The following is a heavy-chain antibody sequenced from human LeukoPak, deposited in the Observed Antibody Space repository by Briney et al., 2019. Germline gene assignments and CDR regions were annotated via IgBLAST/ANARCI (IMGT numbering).Heavy chain of an antibody. D-gene: IGHD6-6*01. Sequence: GGSLRLSCAASGFTFSNAWMSWVRQAPGKGLEWVSVIYSGGSTYYADSVKGRFTISRDNSKNTLYLQMNSLRAEDTAVYYCARGSVEGVAARYSVDYWGQGTLVTVSS. V-gene: IGHV3-53*01. CDR2: IYSGGST. CDR3: ARGSVEGVAARYSVDY. J-gene: IGHJ4*02. CDR1: GFTFSNAW.